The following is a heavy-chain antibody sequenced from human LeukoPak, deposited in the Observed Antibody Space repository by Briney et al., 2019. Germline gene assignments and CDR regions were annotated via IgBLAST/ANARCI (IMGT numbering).Heavy chain of an antibody. CDR2: INEDGSTT. Sequence: GGSLRLSCAASGFTFSSNWMHWVRHAPGKGLVWVSRINEDGSTTNYADSVKGRSTIFRDNAKNTLYLQMNSLRDEDTAVYYCARDPYDYGGNSGMRYWGQGTLVTVSS. CDR3: ARDPYDYGGNSGMRY. J-gene: IGHJ4*02. D-gene: IGHD4-23*01. V-gene: IGHV3-74*01. CDR1: GFTFSSNW.